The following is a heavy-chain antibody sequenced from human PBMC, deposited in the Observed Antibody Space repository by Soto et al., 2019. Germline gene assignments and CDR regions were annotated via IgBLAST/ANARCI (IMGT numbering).Heavy chain of an antibody. Sequence: GESLKISCKGSGYSFTSYWIGWVRQMPGKGLEWMGIIYPGDSDTRYSPSFQGQVTISADKSISTAYLQWSSLKASDTAMYYCARWPRYDFGSPDPWFDPWGQGTLVTVSS. D-gene: IGHD3-3*01. CDR2: IYPGDSDT. J-gene: IGHJ5*02. CDR3: ARWPRYDFGSPDPWFDP. CDR1: GYSFTSYW. V-gene: IGHV5-51*01.